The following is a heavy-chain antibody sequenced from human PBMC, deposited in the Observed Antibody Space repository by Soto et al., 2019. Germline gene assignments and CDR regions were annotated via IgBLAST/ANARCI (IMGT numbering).Heavy chain of an antibody. J-gene: IGHJ3*02. CDR3: ASVAYCGGDCSMGSAFDI. CDR2: IKQDGSEK. D-gene: IGHD2-21*02. CDR1: GFTFSSYW. Sequence: EVQLVESGGGLVQPGGSLRLSCAASGFTFSSYWMSWVRQAPGKGLEWVANIKQDGSEKYYVDSVKGRFTISRDNAKNSLYLQMNSLRAEDTAVYYCASVAYCGGDCSMGSAFDIWGQGTMVTVSS. V-gene: IGHV3-7*01.